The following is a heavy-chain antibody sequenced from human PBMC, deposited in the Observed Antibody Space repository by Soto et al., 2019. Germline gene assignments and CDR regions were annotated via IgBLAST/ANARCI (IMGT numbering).Heavy chain of an antibody. CDR3: ASWSHAWVDY. CDR2: MNPYSGNT. CDR1: GYTFTSYD. V-gene: IGHV1-8*02. Sequence: QVQLVQSGAEVKKPGASVKVSCKASGYTFTSYDINWVRQATGQGLEWMGWMNPYSGNTGYAQKFQGRVTMTRNTSVNKAYMELSTLRYEDTAVYYCASWSHAWVDYWGQGTLVTVSS. J-gene: IGHJ4*02.